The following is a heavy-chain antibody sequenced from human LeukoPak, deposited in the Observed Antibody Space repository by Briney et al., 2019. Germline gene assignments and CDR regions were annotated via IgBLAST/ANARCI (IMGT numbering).Heavy chain of an antibody. CDR1: GFTFSSYW. CDR2: INSDGSST. D-gene: IGHD6-6*01. J-gene: IGHJ3*02. Sequence: GGSLRLSCAASGFTFSSYWMHWVRQAPGKGLVWVSRINSDGSSTSYADSVKGRFTISRDNAKNTLYLQMNSLRAEDTAVYYCAKVEGYSSSDDAFDIWGQGTMVTVSS. V-gene: IGHV3-74*01. CDR3: AKVEGYSSSDDAFDI.